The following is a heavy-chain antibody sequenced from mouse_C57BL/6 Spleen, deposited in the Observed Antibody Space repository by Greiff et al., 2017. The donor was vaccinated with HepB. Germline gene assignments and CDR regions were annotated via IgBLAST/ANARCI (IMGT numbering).Heavy chain of an antibody. CDR3: ARRRENYYGSSFYFDY. CDR2: INPNNGGT. Sequence: EVQLQQSGPELVKPGASVKISCKASGYTFTDYYMNWVKQSHGKSLEWIGDINPNNGGTSYNQKFKGKATLTVDKSSSTAYMELRSLTSEDSAVYYCARRRENYYGSSFYFDYWGQGTTLTVSS. V-gene: IGHV1-26*01. D-gene: IGHD1-1*01. J-gene: IGHJ2*01. CDR1: GYTFTDYY.